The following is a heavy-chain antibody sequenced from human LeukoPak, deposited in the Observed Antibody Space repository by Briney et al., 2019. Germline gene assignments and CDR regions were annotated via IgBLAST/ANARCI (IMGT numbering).Heavy chain of an antibody. D-gene: IGHD5-12*01. CDR2: INSDGTVT. CDR1: GFTFSSRW. J-gene: IGHJ2*01. CDR3: GRRDVSGNYWYFDF. Sequence: GGSLRLSCAASGFTFSSRWMHWVRQAPGKGLVWVSRINSDGTVTNYGDAVRGRFTISRDNAKNTLYLQMNSLSPEDTAVYYCGRRDVSGNYWYFDFWGRGALVTVSS. V-gene: IGHV3-74*01.